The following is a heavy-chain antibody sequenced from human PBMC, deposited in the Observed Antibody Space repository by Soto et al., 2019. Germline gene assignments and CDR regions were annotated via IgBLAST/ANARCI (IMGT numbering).Heavy chain of an antibody. Sequence: QLQLQESGSGLVKPSQTLSLTCAVSGGSISSGGYSWSWIRQPPGKGLEWIGYIYHSGSTYYNPSLKGRVPISVDRSKTQCSLKLSSATAAHTAVYYCAAGGGLPRYYWGQGTLVTVSS. CDR1: GGSISSGGYS. CDR2: IYHSGST. D-gene: IGHD5-12*01. J-gene: IGHJ4*02. CDR3: AAGGGLPRYY. V-gene: IGHV4-30-2*01.